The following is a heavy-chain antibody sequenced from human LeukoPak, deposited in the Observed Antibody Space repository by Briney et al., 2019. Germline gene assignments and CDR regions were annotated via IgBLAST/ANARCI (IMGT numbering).Heavy chain of an antibody. Sequence: GGSLRLSCAASGFSFSGHWMHWARQLPGKGLVWVSRISPTGSTTSYADSVKGRFTVSRDNAKNTLYLQVNNLRAEDTAVYYCARGAYYYEDWGQGTLVTVSS. J-gene: IGHJ4*02. V-gene: IGHV3-74*01. CDR1: GFSFSGHW. CDR2: ISPTGSTT. D-gene: IGHD3-22*01. CDR3: ARGAYYYED.